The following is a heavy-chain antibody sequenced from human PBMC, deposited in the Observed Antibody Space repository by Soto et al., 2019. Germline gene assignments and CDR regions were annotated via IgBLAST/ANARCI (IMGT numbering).Heavy chain of an antibody. V-gene: IGHV4-31*03. CDR2: TYYSGST. D-gene: IGHD1-26*01. Sequence: TLSLTCTVSGGCISSGGYDWSRIRQHPGKGLEWIGYTYYSGSTYYNPSLKSRVTISVDTSKNQFSLKLSSVTAADTAVYYCARGGRDWGFDYWGQGTLVTVS. CDR1: GGCISSGGYD. J-gene: IGHJ4*02. CDR3: ARGGRDWGFDY.